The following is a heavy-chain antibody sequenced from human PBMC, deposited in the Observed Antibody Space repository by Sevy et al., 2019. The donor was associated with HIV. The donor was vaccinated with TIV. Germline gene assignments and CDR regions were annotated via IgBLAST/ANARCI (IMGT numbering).Heavy chain of an antibody. CDR1: GFGFSGTW. Sequence: GSLRLSCAASGFGFSGTWMNWVRQAPGKGLEWVAIISPEGSRIDYADSVKGRFIISRDNANSSVSLQMNSLRVEDMGVYYCAKDRGWKTFDYWGQGALVTVSS. CDR3: AKDRGWKTFDY. V-gene: IGHV3-7*04. J-gene: IGHJ4*02. CDR2: ISPEGSRI. D-gene: IGHD3-10*01.